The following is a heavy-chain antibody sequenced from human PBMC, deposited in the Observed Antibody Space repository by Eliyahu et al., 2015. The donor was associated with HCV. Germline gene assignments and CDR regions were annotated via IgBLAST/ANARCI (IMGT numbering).Heavy chain of an antibody. CDR2: INHSGST. Sequence: QVQLQQWGAGLLKPSETLSLTCAVXGXSXXGYYWXWIRQPPGKGLEWIGEINHSGSTNYNPSLKSRVTISVDTSKNQFSXKLSSVTAADTAVYYCARVYCSSGSCRLSLNWFDPWGQGTLVTVSS. CDR1: GXSXXGYY. D-gene: IGHD2-15*01. J-gene: IGHJ5*02. CDR3: ARVYCSSGSCRLSLNWFDP. V-gene: IGHV4-34*01.